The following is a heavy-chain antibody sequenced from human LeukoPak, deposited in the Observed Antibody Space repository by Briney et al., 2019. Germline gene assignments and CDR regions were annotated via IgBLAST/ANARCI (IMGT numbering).Heavy chain of an antibody. V-gene: IGHV3-66*01. CDR2: IYSGGST. D-gene: IGHD1-1*01. CDR1: GLTFRGYD. Sequence: PGGSLRLSCVTSGLTFRGYDMFWVRQAPGKGLEWVSVIYSGGSTYYADSVKGRFTISRDNSKNTLYLQMNSLRAEDTAVYYCASPTQIPQDAFDIWGQGTMVTVSS. CDR3: ASPTQIPQDAFDI. J-gene: IGHJ3*02.